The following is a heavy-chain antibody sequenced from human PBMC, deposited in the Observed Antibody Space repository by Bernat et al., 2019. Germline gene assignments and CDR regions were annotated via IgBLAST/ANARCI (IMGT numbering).Heavy chain of an antibody. Sequence: QVQLVQSGAEVKKPGASVKVSCKASGYTFTSYGISWVRQAPGQGLEWMGWISAYNGNTNYAQKLQGRVTMTTDTSTSTAYMELRSLRSDDTAVYYCATDLSPRRRNTRERVATITFFDYWGQGTLVTVSS. CDR1: GYTFTSYG. D-gene: IGHD5-12*01. CDR2: ISAYNGNT. CDR3: ATDLSPRRRNTRERVATITFFDY. J-gene: IGHJ4*02. V-gene: IGHV1-18*01.